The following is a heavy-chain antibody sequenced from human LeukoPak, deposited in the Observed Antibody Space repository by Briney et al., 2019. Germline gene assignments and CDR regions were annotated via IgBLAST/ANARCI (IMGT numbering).Heavy chain of an antibody. D-gene: IGHD5-12*01. CDR1: GFTFRSYG. V-gene: IGHV3-30*18. CDR3: AKGARRDIVATIEGYYFDY. Sequence: QPGGSLRLSCAASGFTFRSYGMHWVRQAPGKGLEWVAVISYDGSNKYYADSVKGRFTISRDNSKNTLYLQMNSLRAEDTAVYYCAKGARRDIVATIEGYYFDYWGQGTLVTVSS. J-gene: IGHJ4*02. CDR2: ISYDGSNK.